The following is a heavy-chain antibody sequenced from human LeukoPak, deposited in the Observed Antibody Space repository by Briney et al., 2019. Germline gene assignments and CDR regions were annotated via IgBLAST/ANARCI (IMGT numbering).Heavy chain of an antibody. CDR3: ASTPYYYDSSGYSQEFDY. CDR1: GYTFTSYG. V-gene: IGHV1-18*01. CDR2: ISAYNGNT. Sequence: GASVKVSCKASGYTFTSYGISWVRQAPGQGLEWMGSISAYNGNTNYAQKLQGRVTMTTDTSTSTAYMELRSLRSDDTAVYYCASTPYYYDSSGYSQEFDYWGQATLVTVSS. D-gene: IGHD3-22*01. J-gene: IGHJ4*02.